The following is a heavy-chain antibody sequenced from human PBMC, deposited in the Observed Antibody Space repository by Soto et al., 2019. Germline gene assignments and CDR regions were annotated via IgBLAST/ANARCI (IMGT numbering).Heavy chain of an antibody. D-gene: IGHD4-17*01. CDR1: GGSITSGDYY. V-gene: IGHV4-30-4*01. Sequence: QVQLQESGPGLVKPSQTLSLPCTVSGGSITSGDYYWSWIRQPPGKGLEWVGYKYYGGSTYYNPSLESRITISLDTAENQFSLALTSVTAADPAVYYCASGSTVINTRDFWGQGTLVTVSS. J-gene: IGHJ4*02. CDR2: KYYGGST. CDR3: ASGSTVINTRDF.